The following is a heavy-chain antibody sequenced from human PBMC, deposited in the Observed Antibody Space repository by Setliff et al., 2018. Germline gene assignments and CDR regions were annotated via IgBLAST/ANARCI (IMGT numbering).Heavy chain of an antibody. CDR2: VYTSGST. CDR3: AKDPGNGHYMDV. Sequence: SETLSLTCSVSGASITSGGFYWTWIRQPAGKGLEWIGYVYTSGSTNYNPSLKSRVTISVDTSKNQFSLRLPSVTAADTAVYYCAKDPGNGHYMDVWGKGATVTVSS. CDR1: GASITSGGFY. V-gene: IGHV4-61*09. J-gene: IGHJ6*03.